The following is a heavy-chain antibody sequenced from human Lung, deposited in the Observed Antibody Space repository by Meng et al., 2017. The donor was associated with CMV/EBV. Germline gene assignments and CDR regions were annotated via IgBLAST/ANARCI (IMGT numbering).Heavy chain of an antibody. CDR2: IYFSGNT. CDR1: GGSISSSSYY. J-gene: IGHJ4*02. CDR3: VTETGYNYDN. D-gene: IGHD5-24*01. Sequence: LHREESGPGQVQPSWTLSFTCSVSGGSISSSSYYWGWIRQSPGKGLEWIGSIYFSGNTYYNPSLKSRVTMSVGTAQNKFSLTLRSVTAADTAVYYCVTETGYNYDNWGQGALVTVSS. V-gene: IGHV4-39*07.